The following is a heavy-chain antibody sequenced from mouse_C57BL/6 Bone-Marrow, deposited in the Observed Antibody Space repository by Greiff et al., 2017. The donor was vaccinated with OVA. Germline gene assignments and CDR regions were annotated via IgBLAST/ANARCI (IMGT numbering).Heavy chain of an antibody. V-gene: IGHV1-52*01. J-gene: IGHJ2*01. CDR1: GYTFTSYW. CDR2: IDPSDSET. D-gene: IGHD1-1*02. CDR3: ARSEGGGY. Sequence: QVHVKQPGAELVRPGSSVKLSCKASGYTFTSYWMHWVKQRPIQGLEWIGNIDPSDSETHYNQKFKDKATLTVDKSSSTAYMQLSSLTSEDSAVYYCARSEGGGYWGQGTTLTVSS.